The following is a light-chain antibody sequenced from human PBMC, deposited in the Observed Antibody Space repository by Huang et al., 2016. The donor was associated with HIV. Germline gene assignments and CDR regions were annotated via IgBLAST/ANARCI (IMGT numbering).Light chain of an antibody. CDR3: QQTYSAPVT. Sequence: DIQVTQSPSSLSASVGDRVTITCRTSQRISSHLSWYQQKIGKGPKLLISSSTVLQSGVPSRFTGSGSGTDFTLTINSLQPEDFATYYCQQTYSAPVTFGGGTRVEIK. J-gene: IGKJ4*01. CDR1: QRISSH. CDR2: SST. V-gene: IGKV1-39*01.